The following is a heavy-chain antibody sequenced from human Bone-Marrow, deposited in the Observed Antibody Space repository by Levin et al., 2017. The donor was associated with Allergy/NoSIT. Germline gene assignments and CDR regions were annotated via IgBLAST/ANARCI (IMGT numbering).Heavy chain of an antibody. J-gene: IGHJ4*02. Sequence: SCAASGFTFSNHWMHWVRQAPGKGLVWVSRISTDGSRIDYADSVKGRFTVSRDNAKNTVFLQMNSLRVEDTAVYYCASLQGSNGGNAGDYWGQGTLVTVSS. D-gene: IGHD2-8*01. CDR3: ASLQGSNGGNAGDY. CDR2: ISTDGSRI. CDR1: GFTFSNHW. V-gene: IGHV3-74*01.